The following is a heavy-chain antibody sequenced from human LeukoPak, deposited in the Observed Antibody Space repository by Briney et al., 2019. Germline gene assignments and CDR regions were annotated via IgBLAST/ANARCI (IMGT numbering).Heavy chain of an antibody. J-gene: IGHJ4*02. CDR1: GGSISSYY. V-gene: IGHV4-39*01. CDR3: ARHNTLGYCSSTSCLGGLDY. D-gene: IGHD2-2*01. Sequence: SETLSLTCTVSGGSISSYYWGWIRQPPGKGLEWIGSIYYSGSTYYNPSLKSRVTISVDTSKNQFSLKLSSVTAADTAVYYCARHNTLGYCSSTSCLGGLDYWGQGTLVTVSS. CDR2: IYYSGST.